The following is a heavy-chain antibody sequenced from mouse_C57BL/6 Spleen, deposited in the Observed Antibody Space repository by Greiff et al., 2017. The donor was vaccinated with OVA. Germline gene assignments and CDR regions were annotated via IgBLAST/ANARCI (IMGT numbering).Heavy chain of an antibody. J-gene: IGHJ4*01. Sequence: QVQLQQPGAELVRPGSSVKLSCKASGYTFTSYWMDWVKQRPGQGLEWIGHIYPSDSETHYNQKFKDKATLTVDKSSSTAYMQLSSLTSEDSAVYYCARSATRAMDYWGQGTSVTVSS. CDR2: IYPSDSET. CDR3: ARSATRAMDY. D-gene: IGHD1-2*01. CDR1: GYTFTSYW. V-gene: IGHV1-61*01.